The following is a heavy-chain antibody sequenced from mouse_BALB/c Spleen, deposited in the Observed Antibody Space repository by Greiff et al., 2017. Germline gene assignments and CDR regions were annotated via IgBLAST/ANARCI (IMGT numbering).Heavy chain of an antibody. CDR1: GYTFTSYW. J-gene: IGHJ2*01. D-gene: IGHD1-1*01. CDR2: IYPSDSYT. Sequence: QVQLQQPGAELVRPGASVKLSCKASGYTFTSYWINWVKQRPGQGLEWIGNIYPSDSYTNYNQKFKDKATLTVDKSSSTAYMQLSSPTSEDSAVYYCTRNDLLLRPYYFDYWGQGTTLTVSS. CDR3: TRNDLLLRPYYFDY. V-gene: IGHV1-69*02.